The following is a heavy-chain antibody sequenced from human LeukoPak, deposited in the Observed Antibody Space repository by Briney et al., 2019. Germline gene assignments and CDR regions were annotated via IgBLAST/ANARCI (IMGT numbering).Heavy chain of an antibody. Sequence: SETLSLTCAVSGASISSNYWWSLVRQPPGKGLEWIGEIYHGGNTNYNSSLKSRLTMSVDKPKHQFSLKLNSVTAADTAVYYCARAGRFYDSSGYYWYFDYWGQGTLATVSS. CDR3: ARAGRFYDSSGYYWYFDY. D-gene: IGHD3-22*01. J-gene: IGHJ4*02. V-gene: IGHV4-4*02. CDR1: GASISSNYW. CDR2: IYHGGNT.